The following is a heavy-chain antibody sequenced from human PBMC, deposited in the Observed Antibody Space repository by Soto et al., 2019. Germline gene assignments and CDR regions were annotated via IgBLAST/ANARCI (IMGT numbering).Heavy chain of an antibody. Sequence: QVQLVQSGGGVVQPGRSLRLSCAASGFNFNTYFMHWVRQAPGKGLEWVAMIFPNGRDKEYADSVKGRFTISRDNSNDRRYLQMDSMGPEDTAVYYWARDDEPGSNWDLAYWGQGALVTVSS. V-gene: IGHV3-30*13. D-gene: IGHD1-26*01. CDR3: ARDDEPGSNWDLAY. J-gene: IGHJ4*02. CDR2: IFPNGRDK. CDR1: GFNFNTYF.